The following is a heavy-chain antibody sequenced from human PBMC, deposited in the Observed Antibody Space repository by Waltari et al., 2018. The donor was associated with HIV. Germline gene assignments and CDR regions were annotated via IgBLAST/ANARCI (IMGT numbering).Heavy chain of an antibody. CDR2: MNHNSGNT. J-gene: IGHJ6*02. D-gene: IGHD2-2*01. CDR3: ARLGYCSSTSCYYYYYYGMDV. Sequence: QVQLVQSGAEVKKHGASVKVSCKASGYTFTCYDIYWVRQATGQGLEWMGWMNHNSGNTGYAQNFQGRVTMTRNTSISTADMELSSLRSEDTAVYYCARLGYCSSTSCYYYYYYGMDVWGQGTTVTVSS. CDR1: GYTFTCYD. V-gene: IGHV1-8*01.